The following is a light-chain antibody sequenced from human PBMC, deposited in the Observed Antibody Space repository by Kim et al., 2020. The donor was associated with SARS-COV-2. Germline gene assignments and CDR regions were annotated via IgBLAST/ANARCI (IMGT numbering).Light chain of an antibody. CDR2: DAS. J-gene: IGKJ1*01. CDR1: QSVYRSY. CDR3: QQYGSSPRT. Sequence: SPGERATRSCRASQSVYRSYLAWYQQKPGQAPRLLMYDASKRATGVPDRFSGSGSGTDFTLTISRLEPEDFAVYYCQQYGSSPRTFGQGTKVDIK. V-gene: IGKV3-20*01.